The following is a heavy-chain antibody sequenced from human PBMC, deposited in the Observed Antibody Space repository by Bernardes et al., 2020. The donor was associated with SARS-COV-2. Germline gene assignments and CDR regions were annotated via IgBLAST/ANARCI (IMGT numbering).Heavy chain of an antibody. CDR2: ISSSSSYI. V-gene: IGHV3-21*01. CDR1: GFTFSSYW. CDR3: ARASSYYYDSSGPEPLKH. Sequence: GGSLRLSRAASGFTFSSYWMSWVRQAPGKGLEWVSSISSSSSYIYYADSVKGRFTISRDNAKNSLYLQMNSLRAEDTAVYYCARASSYYYDSSGPEPLKHWGQGTLVTVSS. D-gene: IGHD3-22*01. J-gene: IGHJ1*01.